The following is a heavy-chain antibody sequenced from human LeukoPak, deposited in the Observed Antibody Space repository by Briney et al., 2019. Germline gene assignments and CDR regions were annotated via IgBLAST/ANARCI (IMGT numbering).Heavy chain of an antibody. D-gene: IGHD4-11*01. CDR3: ARTQRPDYSNFSYF. CDR2: INHSGST. V-gene: IGHV4-34*01. J-gene: IGHJ4*02. Sequence: SETLSLTCAVYGGSFSGYYWSWIRQPPGKGLEWIGEINHSGSTNYNPSLKSRVAISVDTSKNQFSLKLSSVTAADTAVYYRARTQRPDYSNFSYFWGQGTLGTGSS. CDR1: GGSFSGYY.